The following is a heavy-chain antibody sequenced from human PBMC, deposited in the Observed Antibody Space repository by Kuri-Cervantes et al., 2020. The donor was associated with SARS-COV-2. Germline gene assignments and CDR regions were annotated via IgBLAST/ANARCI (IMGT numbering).Heavy chain of an antibody. J-gene: IGHJ6*02. CDR3: ARGGPGEPPLEWLFVDGLYYYGMDV. Sequence: ASVKVSCKASGYTFTSYGISWVRQAPGQGLEWMGWISAYNGNTNYAQKLQGRVTMTTDTSTSTAYMELRSLRSDDTAVYYCARGGPGEPPLEWLFVDGLYYYGMDVWGQGTTVTVSS. CDR2: ISAYNGNT. CDR1: GYTFTSYG. D-gene: IGHD3-3*01. V-gene: IGHV1-18*01.